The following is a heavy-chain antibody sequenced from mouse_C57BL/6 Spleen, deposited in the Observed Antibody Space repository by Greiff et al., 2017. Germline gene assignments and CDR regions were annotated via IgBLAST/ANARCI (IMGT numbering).Heavy chain of an antibody. D-gene: IGHD3-3*01. CDR3: ASGTNRGWCAY. V-gene: IGHV2-6*01. CDR2: IWGVGST. J-gene: IGHJ3*01. CDR1: GFSLTSYG. Sequence: VQLQESGPGLVAPSQSLSITCTVSGFSLTSYGVDWVRQSPGKGLEWLGVIWGVGSTNYNSALKSRLSISKDNSKSQVFLKMNSLQTDDTAMYYCASGTNRGWCAYWGQGTLVTVSA.